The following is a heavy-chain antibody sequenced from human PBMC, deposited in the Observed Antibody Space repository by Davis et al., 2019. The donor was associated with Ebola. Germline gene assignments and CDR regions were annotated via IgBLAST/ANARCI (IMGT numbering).Heavy chain of an antibody. CDR2: ISYDGSNK. Sequence: GGSLRLSCAASGFTFSSYAMHWVRQAPGKGLEWVAVISYDGSNKYYADSVKGRFTISRDNSKNTLYLQMNSLRAEDTAVYYCARDYRGGDYVGLPNHYYYYGMDVWGQGTTVTVSS. J-gene: IGHJ6*02. V-gene: IGHV3-30-3*01. D-gene: IGHD4-23*01. CDR1: GFTFSSYA. CDR3: ARDYRGGDYVGLPNHYYYYGMDV.